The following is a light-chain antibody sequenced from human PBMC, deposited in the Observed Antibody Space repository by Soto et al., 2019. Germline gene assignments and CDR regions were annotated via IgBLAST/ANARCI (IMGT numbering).Light chain of an antibody. V-gene: IGKV1-27*01. CDR3: QHYNTALET. CDR2: AAS. J-gene: IGKJ1*01. CDR1: QGVDNY. Sequence: QMTQSPSSLSASIGDRVTITCRASQGVDNYLTWYQQRPGKVPRLLFYAASTLQSGFPSRFTGSRSGADFTLTISSLQPADGATYYCQHYNTALETFGQGTRVQLK.